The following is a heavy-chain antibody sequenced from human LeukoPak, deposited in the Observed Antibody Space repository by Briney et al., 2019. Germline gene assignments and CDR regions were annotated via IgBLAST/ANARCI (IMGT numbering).Heavy chain of an antibody. CDR1: GFTFSTYW. D-gene: IGHD3-22*01. J-gene: IGHJ4*02. CDR3: ARDPDSSGYHFDY. CDR2: IKQDGSEK. V-gene: IGHV3-7*01. Sequence: GGSLRLSCAASGFTFSTYWMSWVRQAPGKGLEWVANIKQDGSEKYYVDSVKGRFTISRDNSKNTLYLQMNSLRAEDTAVYYCARDPDSSGYHFDYWGQGTLVTVSS.